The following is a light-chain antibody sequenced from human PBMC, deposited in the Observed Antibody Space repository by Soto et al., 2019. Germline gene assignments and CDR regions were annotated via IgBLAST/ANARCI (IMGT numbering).Light chain of an antibody. CDR3: QQIYSAPLT. V-gene: IGKV1-39*01. Sequence: DIHMTQSPSSLSATVGDRVTITCRSSQSISSWLAWYQQKPWKDPKLLIYAASSLQSGVPSRLSGSGSGKEFTLSISSLQHEDFATYFCQQIYSAPLTLGGGTKVDI. J-gene: IGKJ4*01. CDR2: AAS. CDR1: QSISSW.